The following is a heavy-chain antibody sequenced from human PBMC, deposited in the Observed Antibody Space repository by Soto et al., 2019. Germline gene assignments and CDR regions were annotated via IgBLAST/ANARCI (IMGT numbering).Heavy chain of an antibody. CDR3: ASSAGGGTTYYYYGMDV. J-gene: IGHJ6*02. V-gene: IGHV4-39*01. CDR1: GGSISSSSYY. CDR2: IYYSGST. D-gene: IGHD1-7*01. Sequence: SETLSLTCTVSGGSISSSSYYWGWIRQPPGKGLEWIGSIYYSGSTYYNPSLKSRVTISVDTSKNQFSLKLSFVTAADTAVYYCASSAGGGTTYYYYGMDVWGQGTTVTVSS.